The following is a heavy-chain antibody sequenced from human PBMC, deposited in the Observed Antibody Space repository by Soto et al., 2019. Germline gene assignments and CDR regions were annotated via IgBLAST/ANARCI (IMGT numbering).Heavy chain of an antibody. D-gene: IGHD4-17*01. Sequence: PSETLSLTCAVSGYSISSSNWWGWIRQPPGKGLEWIGYIYYSGSTYYNPSLKSRVTMSLDTSKNQFSLKLSSVTAVDTAVYYCARKEHGDYVGYWGQGTLVTVSS. CDR1: GYSISSSNW. CDR2: IYYSGST. V-gene: IGHV4-28*01. CDR3: ARKEHGDYVGY. J-gene: IGHJ4*02.